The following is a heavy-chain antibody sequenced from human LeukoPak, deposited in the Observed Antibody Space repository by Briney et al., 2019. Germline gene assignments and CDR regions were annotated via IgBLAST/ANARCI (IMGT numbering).Heavy chain of an antibody. Sequence: PGGSLRLSCAASGFTFSSYSMNWARQAPGKGLEWVSSISSSSSYIYYADSVKGRFTISRDNAKNSLYLQMNSLRAEDTAVYYWARADYGDYVYAGYFDYWGQGTLVTVSS. CDR3: ARADYGDYVYAGYFDY. J-gene: IGHJ4*02. CDR2: ISSSSSYI. V-gene: IGHV3-21*01. CDR1: GFTFSSYS. D-gene: IGHD4-17*01.